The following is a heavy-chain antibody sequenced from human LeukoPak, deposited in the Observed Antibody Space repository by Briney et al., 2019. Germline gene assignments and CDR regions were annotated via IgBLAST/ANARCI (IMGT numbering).Heavy chain of an antibody. CDR3: ARALRAVAGTLFDY. Sequence: SETLSLTCTVSGGSISSYYWSWIRQPPGKGLEWIGYIYYSASTNYNPSLKSRVTISVDTSKNQFSLKLSSVTAADTAVYYCARALRAVAGTLFDYWGQGTLVTVSS. J-gene: IGHJ4*02. CDR1: GGSISSYY. CDR2: IYYSAST. V-gene: IGHV4-59*01. D-gene: IGHD6-19*01.